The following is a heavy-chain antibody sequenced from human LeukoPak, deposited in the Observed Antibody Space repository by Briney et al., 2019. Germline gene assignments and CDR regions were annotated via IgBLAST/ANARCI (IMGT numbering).Heavy chain of an antibody. D-gene: IGHD3-10*01. CDR2: ISYDGSNK. J-gene: IGHJ4*02. V-gene: IGHV3-30-3*02. Sequence: GGSLRLSCAASGFTFSSYAMHWVRQAPGKGLEWVAVISYDGSNKYYADSVKGRFTISRDNSKNTLYLQMNGLRAEDTAVYYCAKRANFNSGSHDYWAREPWSPSPQ. CDR1: GFTFSSYA. CDR3: AKRANFNSGSHDY.